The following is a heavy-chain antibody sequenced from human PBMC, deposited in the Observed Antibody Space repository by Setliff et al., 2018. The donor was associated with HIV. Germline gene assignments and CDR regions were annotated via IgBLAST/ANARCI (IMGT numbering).Heavy chain of an antibody. CDR1: GFTFDRYW. CDR3: HSGYDTEEQSYFDY. Sequence: PGGSLRLSCAASGFTFDRYWMHWVRQAPGKGLVWVSRVNGDGSSKTYADSVKDRFTISRDNAKNTLYLQMNSLRAEDTGVYYCHSGYDTEEQSYFDYWGQGTLVTVSS. CDR2: VNGDGSSK. J-gene: IGHJ4*02. V-gene: IGHV3-74*01. D-gene: IGHD5-12*01.